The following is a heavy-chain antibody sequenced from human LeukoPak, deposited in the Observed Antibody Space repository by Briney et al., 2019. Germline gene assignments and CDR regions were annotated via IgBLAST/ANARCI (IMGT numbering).Heavy chain of an antibody. Sequence: SETLTLTCAVFGGSFSGYYWTWVRQAPGKGLEWIGEINESGTTNYNASLNNRVTISVDTSKNQFSLKLTSLTAADTAVFYCARALMTLVRGVPRTTWFHPWGQGTLVTVSS. CDR1: GGSFSGYY. J-gene: IGHJ5*02. D-gene: IGHD3-10*01. V-gene: IGHV4-34*01. CDR2: INESGTT. CDR3: ARALMTLVRGVPRTTWFHP.